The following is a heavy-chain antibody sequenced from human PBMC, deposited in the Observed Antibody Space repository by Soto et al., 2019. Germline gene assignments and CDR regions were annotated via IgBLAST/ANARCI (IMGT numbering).Heavy chain of an antibody. CDR2: IYYSGST. CDR3: ARDRRPYYGMDV. J-gene: IGHJ6*02. V-gene: IGHV4-31*03. CDR1: GGSISSGVYY. Sequence: SETLSLTCTVSGGSISSGVYYWSWIPQHPRKGLEWIGYIYYSGSTYYNPSLKSRVTISVDTSKNQFSLKLSSVTAADTAVYYCARDRRPYYGMDVWGQGTTVTVSS.